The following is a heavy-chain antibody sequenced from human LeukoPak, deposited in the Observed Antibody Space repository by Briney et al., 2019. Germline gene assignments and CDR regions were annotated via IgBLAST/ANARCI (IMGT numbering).Heavy chain of an antibody. J-gene: IGHJ4*02. Sequence: SETLSLTCAVYGGSFSGYYWSWVRQPPGKGLEWIGEINHSGSTNYNPSLKSRVTISVDTSKNQFSLKLSSVTAADTAVYYCARGRDTAMVEGYYFDYWGQGTLVTVSS. CDR3: ARGRDTAMVEGYYFDY. CDR2: INHSGST. D-gene: IGHD5-18*01. CDR1: GGSFSGYY. V-gene: IGHV4-34*01.